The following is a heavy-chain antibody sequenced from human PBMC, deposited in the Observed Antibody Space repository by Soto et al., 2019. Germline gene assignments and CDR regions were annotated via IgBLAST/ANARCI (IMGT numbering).Heavy chain of an antibody. CDR3: ARDWYFYGSGSPNHMDV. J-gene: IGHJ6*03. Sequence: QVQLVQSGDEMRKPGASVKVSCQASGYTFSNYGITWVRQAPGQGLEWMGWISAHNGNSKYAQSLKGRLTLTTDTSTSTAYMELRSLRSDGTAVYYCARDWYFYGSGSPNHMDVWGKGTTVSVSS. CDR1: GYTFSNYG. D-gene: IGHD3-10*01. V-gene: IGHV1-18*01. CDR2: ISAHNGNS.